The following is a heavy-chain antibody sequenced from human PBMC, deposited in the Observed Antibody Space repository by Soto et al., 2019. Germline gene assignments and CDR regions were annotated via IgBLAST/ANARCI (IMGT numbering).Heavy chain of an antibody. J-gene: IGHJ6*02. CDR3: ARGIWFGELSGYYYAMDV. V-gene: IGHV4-59*01. CDR2: IYYSGST. D-gene: IGHD3-10*01. Sequence: SETLSLTCTVSGGSISSYDWSWIRQPPGKGLEWIGYIYYSGSTNYNPSLKSRVTISVDTSKNQFSLKLSSVTAADTAVYYCARGIWFGELSGYYYAMDVWGQGTTVTVSS. CDR1: GGSISSYD.